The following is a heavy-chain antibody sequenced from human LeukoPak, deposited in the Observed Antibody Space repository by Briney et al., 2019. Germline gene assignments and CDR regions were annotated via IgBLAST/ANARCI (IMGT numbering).Heavy chain of an antibody. V-gene: IGHV4-59*12. CDR3: ARAWLLLQNRPPRMDV. CDR2: IYYSGST. Sequence: PSETLSLTCTVSGGSISSYYWSWIRQPPGKGLEWIGYIYYSGSTNYNPSLKSRVTISVDRSKNQFSLKLSSVTAADTAVYYCARAWLLLQNRPPRMDVWGKGTTVTVSS. J-gene: IGHJ6*03. CDR1: GGSISSYY. D-gene: IGHD3-22*01.